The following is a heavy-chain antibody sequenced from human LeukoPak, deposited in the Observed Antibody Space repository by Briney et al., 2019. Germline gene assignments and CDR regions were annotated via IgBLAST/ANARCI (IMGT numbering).Heavy chain of an antibody. J-gene: IGHJ6*02. CDR2: IIPIFGTA. V-gene: IGHV1-69*13. CDR3: ARTTGYSSGWYPNPVPNYYYYGMDV. Sequence: SVKVSCKTSGGTFSSYAISWVRQAPGQGLEWMGGIIPIFGTANYAQKFQGRVTITADESTSTAYMELSSLRSEDTAVYYCARTTGYSSGWYPNPVPNYYYYGMDVWGQGTTVTVSS. D-gene: IGHD6-19*01. CDR1: GGTFSSYA.